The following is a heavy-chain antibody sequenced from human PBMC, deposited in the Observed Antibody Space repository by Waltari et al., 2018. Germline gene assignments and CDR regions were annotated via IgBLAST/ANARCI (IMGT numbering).Heavy chain of an antibody. V-gene: IGHV3-23*01. Sequence: EVQLLESGGGLVQTGGSLRLSCAASGFTFSNYAMTWVRQAPGTGLEWVSSISANAVDTFYADSVRGRFTISRDNSKNTLYLEVNILRAEDTALYYCAKDGGSFDYWGQGTLVTVSS. CDR2: ISANAVDT. J-gene: IGHJ4*02. CDR1: GFTFSNYA. CDR3: AKDGGSFDY.